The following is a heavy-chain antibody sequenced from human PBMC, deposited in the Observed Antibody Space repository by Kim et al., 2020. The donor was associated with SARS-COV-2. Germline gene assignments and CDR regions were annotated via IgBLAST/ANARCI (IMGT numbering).Heavy chain of an antibody. D-gene: IGHD3-10*01. J-gene: IGHJ5*02. CDR3: AKPDSMVREPPGTKNLTDP. CDR2: ISGSGGST. Sequence: GGSLRLSCAASGFTFSSYAMSWVRQAPGKGLEWVSAISGSGGSTYYADSVKGRFTISRDNSKNTLYLQMNSLRAEDTAVYYCAKPDSMVREPPGTKNLTDPWGQGTLVTVSS. CDR1: GFTFSSYA. V-gene: IGHV3-23*01.